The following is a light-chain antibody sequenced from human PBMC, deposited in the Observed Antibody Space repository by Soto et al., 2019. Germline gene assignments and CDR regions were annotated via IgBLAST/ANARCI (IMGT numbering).Light chain of an antibody. CDR1: SSGVGGYIF. CDR2: DVN. V-gene: IGLV2-8*01. Sequence: SVLTQPPSASWSPGQSVTISFTGTSSGVGGYIFVSWYQQHPGKVPKLIIYDVNKRPSGVPDRFSGSKYGNTASLTVSGFQAEDEGDYSCVSLAGGPYVFGTGPKFTVL. J-gene: IGLJ1*01. CDR3: VSLAGGPYV.